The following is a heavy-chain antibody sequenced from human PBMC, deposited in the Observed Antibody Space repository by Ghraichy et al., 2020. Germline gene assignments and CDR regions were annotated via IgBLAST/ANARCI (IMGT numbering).Heavy chain of an antibody. CDR1: GFTFSSYG. CDR2: ISYDGSNK. V-gene: IGHV3-30*18. CDR3: AKVIPTSSGWYYFDY. D-gene: IGHD6-19*01. J-gene: IGHJ4*02. Sequence: GGSLRLSCAASGFTFSSYGMHWVRQAPGKGLEWVAVISYDGSNKYYADSVKGRFTISRDNSKNTLYLQMNSLRAEDTAVYYCAKVIPTSSGWYYFDYWGQGTLVTVSS.